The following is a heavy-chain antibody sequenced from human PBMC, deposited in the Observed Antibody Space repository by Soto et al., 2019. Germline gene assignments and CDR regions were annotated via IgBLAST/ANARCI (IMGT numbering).Heavy chain of an antibody. CDR1: GYTFTSYA. Sequence: GASVKVSCKASGYTFTSYAMHWVRQAPGQRLEWMGWINAGNGNTKYSQKFQGRVTITRDTSASTAYMELSSLRSEDTAVYYCARDRDLGYSSGWYDYYYGMDVWGQGTTVTVSS. J-gene: IGHJ6*02. CDR3: ARDRDLGYSSGWYDYYYGMDV. V-gene: IGHV1-3*01. CDR2: INAGNGNT. D-gene: IGHD6-19*01.